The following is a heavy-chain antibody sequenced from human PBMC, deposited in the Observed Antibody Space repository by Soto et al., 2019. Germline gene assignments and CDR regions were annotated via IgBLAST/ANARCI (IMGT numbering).Heavy chain of an antibody. CDR2: ISYDGSNK. CDR3: AKVAGLRYFDWLPVGPLDYYGMDV. D-gene: IGHD3-9*01. J-gene: IGHJ6*02. CDR1: GFTFSSYG. V-gene: IGHV3-30*18. Sequence: LRLSCAASGFTFSSYGMHWVRQAPGKGLEWVAVISYDGSNKYYADSVKGRFTISRDNSKNTLYLQMNSLRAEDTAVYYCAKVAGLRYFDWLPVGPLDYYGMDVWGQGTTVTVSS.